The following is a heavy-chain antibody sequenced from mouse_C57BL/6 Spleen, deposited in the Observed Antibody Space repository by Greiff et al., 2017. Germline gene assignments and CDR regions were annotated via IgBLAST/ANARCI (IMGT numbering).Heavy chain of an antibody. Sequence: QVQLQQSGPELVKPGASAKISCKASGYAFSSSWMNWVKQRPGKGLEWIGRIYPGDGDTNYNGKFKGKATLTADKSSSTAYMQLSSLTSEDSAVYFCARGLTGTDYWGQGTTLTVSS. D-gene: IGHD4-1*01. J-gene: IGHJ2*01. CDR1: GYAFSSSW. CDR3: ARGLTGTDY. CDR2: IYPGDGDT. V-gene: IGHV1-82*01.